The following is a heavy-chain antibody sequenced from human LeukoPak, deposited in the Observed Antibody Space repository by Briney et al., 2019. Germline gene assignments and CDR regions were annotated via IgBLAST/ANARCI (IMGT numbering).Heavy chain of an antibody. J-gene: IGHJ5*02. CDR1: GYTFTGYY. CDR2: INPNSGGT. D-gene: IGHD3-22*01. Sequence: ASVNVSCNASGYTFTGYYMHWVRQAPGQGLEWMGWINPNSGGTNYAQKFQGRVTMTRDTSISTAYMELSRLRSDDTAVYYCARGTRTVVVITTGWFDPWGQGTLVTVSS. CDR3: ARGTRTVVVITTGWFDP. V-gene: IGHV1-2*02.